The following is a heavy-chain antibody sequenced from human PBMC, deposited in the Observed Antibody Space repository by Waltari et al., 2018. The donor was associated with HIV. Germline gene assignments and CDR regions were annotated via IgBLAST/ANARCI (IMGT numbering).Heavy chain of an antibody. CDR1: GCKFDDYA. J-gene: IGHJ5*02. CDR3: ARGPMYKWFDP. Sequence: DVQLVESGGDLVQPGGSLRLSCAASGCKFDDYAIHWVRQAPGKGLEWVSGISWKSGVIAYADSVRGRFTISRDNAKNSLYLQMNSLRAEDTAFYYCARGPMYKWFDPWGQGTLVTVSS. V-gene: IGHV3-9*01. D-gene: IGHD3-10*02. CDR2: ISWKSGVI.